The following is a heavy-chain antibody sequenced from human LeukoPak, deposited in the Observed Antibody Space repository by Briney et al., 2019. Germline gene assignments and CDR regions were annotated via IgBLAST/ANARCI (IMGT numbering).Heavy chain of an antibody. D-gene: IGHD2-2*01. J-gene: IGHJ5*02. CDR1: GYSISRCNY. Sequence: SETLSLTCAVSGYSISRCNYRGWMRPPPGKGLGWIGIIYQSGSTYYNHSLERRVTISGDWPKNKFSLNLRSVTAADTAVYYGATHLGDCTSTSCYRGGFDPWGQGTLVTVSS. CDR3: ATHLGDCTSTSCYRGGFDP. CDR2: IYQSGST. V-gene: IGHV4-38-2*01.